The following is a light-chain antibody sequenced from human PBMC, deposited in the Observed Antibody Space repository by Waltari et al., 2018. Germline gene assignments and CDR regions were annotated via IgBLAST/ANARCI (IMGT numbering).Light chain of an antibody. CDR1: QTINTS. Sequence: DMQLTQSPSSLSASVGARVTVTCRASQTINTSINWYQMKPGKAPKLLIYVTNSLRSWVPSRFSGHGSGTDFSLTISSLQPEDFATYYCQQAYTTVFGGGTRVDI. CDR3: QQAYTTV. V-gene: IGKV1-39*01. CDR2: VTN. J-gene: IGKJ4*01.